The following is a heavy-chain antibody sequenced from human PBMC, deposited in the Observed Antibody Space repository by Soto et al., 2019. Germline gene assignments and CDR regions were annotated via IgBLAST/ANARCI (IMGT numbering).Heavy chain of an antibody. CDR1: GFNFSSYE. V-gene: IGHV3-48*03. CDR2: ISSSGSTI. Sequence: GGSLRLSCAASGFNFSSYEMNWVRQAPGKGLEWISYISSSGSTIYYADSVKGRFTISRDNTKNSLYLQMNSLRGEDTAVYYCAREGGEYSSSGVNYYYGMDVWGQGTTVTVSS. D-gene: IGHD6-6*01. J-gene: IGHJ6*02. CDR3: AREGGEYSSSGVNYYYGMDV.